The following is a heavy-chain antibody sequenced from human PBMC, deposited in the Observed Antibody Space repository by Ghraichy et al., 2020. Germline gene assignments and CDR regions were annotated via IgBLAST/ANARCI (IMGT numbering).Heavy chain of an antibody. CDR2: ISSGSKAI. Sequence: GGSPRLSCVGSGFTFSGYNMNWVRQSPGKGLEWVSYISSGSKAIFYADSVKGRFTISRDNAQNSLYLQMNSLRDEDTAVYYCARASTVVRFYYYDGMDVWGQGTTVTVSS. J-gene: IGHJ6*02. CDR1: GFTFSGYN. CDR3: ARASTVVRFYYYDGMDV. V-gene: IGHV3-48*02. D-gene: IGHD4-23*01.